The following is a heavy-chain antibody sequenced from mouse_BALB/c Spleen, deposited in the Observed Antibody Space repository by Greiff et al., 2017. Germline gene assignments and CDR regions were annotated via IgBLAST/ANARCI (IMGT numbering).Heavy chain of an antibody. CDR1: GFTFSSYA. Sequence: EVKLMESGGGLVKPGGSLKLSCAASGFTFSSYAMSWVRQTPEKRLEWVATISSGGSYTYYPDSVKGRFTISRDNAKNTLYLQMSSLRSEDTAMYYCAKSYDGFPYYFDYWGQGTTLTVSS. D-gene: IGHD2-3*01. CDR3: AKSYDGFPYYFDY. CDR2: ISSGGSYT. V-gene: IGHV5-9-3*01. J-gene: IGHJ2*01.